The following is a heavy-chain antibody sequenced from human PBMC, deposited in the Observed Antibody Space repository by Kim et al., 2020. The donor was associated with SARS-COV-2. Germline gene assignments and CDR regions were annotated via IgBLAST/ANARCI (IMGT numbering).Heavy chain of an antibody. D-gene: IGHD3-10*01. CDR3: AGYGSGSYYKGWYFDY. V-gene: IGHV3-11*04. CDR2: ISSSGSTI. CDR1: GFTFSDYY. Sequence: GGSLRLSCAASGFTFSDYYMSWIRQAPGKGLEWVSYISSSGSTIYYADSVNGRFTISRDNAKNSLYLQMNSLRAEDTAVYYCAGYGSGSYYKGWYFDYWGQGTLVTVSS. J-gene: IGHJ4*02.